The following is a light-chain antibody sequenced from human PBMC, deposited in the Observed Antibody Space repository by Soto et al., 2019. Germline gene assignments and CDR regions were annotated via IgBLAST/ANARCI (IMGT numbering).Light chain of an antibody. CDR3: QQYGSSPLIT. V-gene: IGKV3-20*01. J-gene: IGKJ5*01. CDR2: GVS. CDR1: QRLSASD. Sequence: EIVLTQSPGTLSLSPGQRATLSCRASQRLSASDIAWYQQKPGQAPKFLIYGVSSRATGIRDRFSGSGSRTDFTLTISRLEPEEFAGYHCQQYGSSPLITFGQGTRLEIK.